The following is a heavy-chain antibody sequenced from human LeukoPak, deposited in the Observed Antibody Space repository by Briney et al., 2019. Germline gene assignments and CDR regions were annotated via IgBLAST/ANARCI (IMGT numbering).Heavy chain of an antibody. Sequence: ASVTVSCTASGYTFTGYYMHWVRQAPGQGLEWMGWINPNSGGTNYAQKFQGRVTMTRDTSISTAYMELSRLRSDDTAVYYCATNGGYCSGGSCYAYNWFDPWGQGTLVTVSS. J-gene: IGHJ5*02. V-gene: IGHV1-2*02. CDR3: ATNGGYCSGGSCYAYNWFDP. CDR1: GYTFTGYY. D-gene: IGHD2-15*01. CDR2: INPNSGGT.